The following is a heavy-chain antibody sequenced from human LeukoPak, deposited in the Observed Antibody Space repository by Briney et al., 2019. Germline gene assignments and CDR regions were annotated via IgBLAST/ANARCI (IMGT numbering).Heavy chain of an antibody. V-gene: IGHV4-59*01. D-gene: IGHD6-6*01. CDR2: IYYSVST. CDR1: GGSMSSYY. Sequence: SETLSLTCTVSGGSMSSYYWSWIRQPPGKGLEWIGYIYYSVSTNYNPSLKSRVSMSVDTYKNQFSLKLSSVTAEDTAVYYCARVASIAARTGYYYYMDVWGKGTTVTVSS. CDR3: ARVASIAARTGYYYYMDV. J-gene: IGHJ6*03.